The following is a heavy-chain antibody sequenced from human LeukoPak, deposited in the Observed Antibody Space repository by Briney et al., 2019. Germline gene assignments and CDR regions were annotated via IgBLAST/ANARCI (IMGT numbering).Heavy chain of an antibody. V-gene: IGHV1-18*01. CDR2: ISAYNGNR. Sequence: ASVKVSCKPSGYTFTNYGISWVRQAPGQGLEWMGGISAYNGNRNYAQKFQGRVTVTTDTSTSTAYMELRTLRSDDTAVYYCARDVRVGYDSDWFDPWGQGTLVTVSS. CDR1: GYTFTNYG. CDR3: ARDVRVGYDSDWFDP. J-gene: IGHJ5*02. D-gene: IGHD5-18*01.